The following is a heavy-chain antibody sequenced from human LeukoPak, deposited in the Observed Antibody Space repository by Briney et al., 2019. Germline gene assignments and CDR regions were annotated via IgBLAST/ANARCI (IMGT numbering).Heavy chain of an antibody. V-gene: IGHV3-43*01. CDR3: TKDIRYDSSGGYFDY. CDR2: ISWDGGST. CDR1: GFTFDDYT. D-gene: IGHD3-22*01. J-gene: IGHJ4*02. Sequence: GGSLRLSCAASGFTFDDYTMHWVRQAPGKGLEWVSLISWDGGSTYYADSVKGRFTISRDNSKNSLYLQMNSLRTEDTALYYCTKDIRYDSSGGYFDYWGQGTLVTVSS.